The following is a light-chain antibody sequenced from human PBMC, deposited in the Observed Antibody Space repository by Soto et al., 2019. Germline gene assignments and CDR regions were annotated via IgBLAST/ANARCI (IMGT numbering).Light chain of an antibody. Sequence: QSVLTQPPSVSGAPGQRVTISCTGSSSNIGADSNVHWYQQLPGTAPKVLIFDNNNRPSGVPDRFSGSKSGTSASLAITELQAEDEGDYFWQSYDSSLRGWMFGGGTKLTVL. J-gene: IGLJ3*02. V-gene: IGLV1-40*01. CDR3: QSYDSSLRGWM. CDR1: SSNIGADSN. CDR2: DNN.